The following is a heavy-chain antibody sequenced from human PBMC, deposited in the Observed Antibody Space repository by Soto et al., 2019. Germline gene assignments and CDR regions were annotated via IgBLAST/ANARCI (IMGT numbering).Heavy chain of an antibody. Sequence: GESLKISCKDSGYSFTTHWIAWVRQMPGEGLEWMGIMYVGDSDTRYSPSFQGQFTISVDKSITTAYLQWSSLQASDTAIYYCARATTGTTHPYLLDYWGQGTPVTVSS. J-gene: IGHJ4*02. CDR3: ARATTGTTHPYLLDY. D-gene: IGHD1-1*01. V-gene: IGHV5-51*01. CDR2: MYVGDSDT. CDR1: GYSFTTHW.